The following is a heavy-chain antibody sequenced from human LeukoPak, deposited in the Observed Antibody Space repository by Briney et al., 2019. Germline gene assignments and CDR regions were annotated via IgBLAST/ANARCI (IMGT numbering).Heavy chain of an antibody. V-gene: IGHV3-53*01. Sequence: GGSLRLSCAASGFTFSSYAMHWVRQAPGKGPEWVSGVYSGGSTFYADSVKGRFIISRDSSKNTLYLQMNTLRAEDTAVYYCAGGHSSGSYFNAYHLWGQGTMVTVSS. CDR3: AGGHSSGSYFNAYHL. J-gene: IGHJ3*01. D-gene: IGHD3-22*01. CDR1: GFTFSSYA. CDR2: VYSGGST.